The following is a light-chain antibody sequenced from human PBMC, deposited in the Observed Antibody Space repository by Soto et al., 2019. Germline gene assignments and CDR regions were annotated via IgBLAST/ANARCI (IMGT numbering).Light chain of an antibody. J-gene: IGKJ1*01. CDR2: RVS. Sequence: DVVLTQSPLSLPVNFGQPASISCRSSKSLVYSDGNTHLSWFHQRPGQSPRRLIYRVSSRDSGVPDRFSGSESGTDFTLEISSVEAEDVGIYFCTQGTRWPRTFGQGTQVEVK. CDR3: TQGTRWPRT. CDR1: KSLVYSDGNTH. V-gene: IGKV2-30*01.